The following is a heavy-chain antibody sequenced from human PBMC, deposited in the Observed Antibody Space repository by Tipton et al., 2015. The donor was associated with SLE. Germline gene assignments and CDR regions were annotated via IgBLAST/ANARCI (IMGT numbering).Heavy chain of an antibody. J-gene: IGHJ3*02. V-gene: IGHV4-34*01. CDR2: INHSGST. D-gene: IGHD1-20*01. CDR1: GGSFSGYY. CDR3: ARDQDNWSPALFDI. Sequence: LRLSCAVYGGSFSGYYWSWIRQPPGKGLEWIGEINHSGSTNYNPSLKSRVTISVDTSKNQFSLKLSSVTAADTAVYYCARDQDNWSPALFDIWGQGTMVTVSS.